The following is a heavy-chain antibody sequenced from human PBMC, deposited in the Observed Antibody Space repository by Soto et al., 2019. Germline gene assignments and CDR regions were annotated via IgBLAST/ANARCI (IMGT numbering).Heavy chain of an antibody. Sequence: QVQLQQWGAGLLKPSETLSLTCAVYGGSFSGYYWSWIRQPPGKGLEWIGEINHSGSTNYNPSLKSRVTISVDTSRNQLSLKLTSVTAADTAVYYCARGQTKLYRYSGSYQSPFDYWGQGTLVTVSS. CDR3: ARGQTKLYRYSGSYQSPFDY. D-gene: IGHD1-26*01. V-gene: IGHV4-34*01. CDR2: INHSGST. CDR1: GGSFSGYY. J-gene: IGHJ4*02.